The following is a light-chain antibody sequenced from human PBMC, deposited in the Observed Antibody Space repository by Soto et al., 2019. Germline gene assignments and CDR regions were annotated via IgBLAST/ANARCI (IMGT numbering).Light chain of an antibody. CDR1: QSIGSY. V-gene: IGKV1-39*01. CDR3: QQSYTAPH. Sequence: DIQMTQSPSSLSASVGDRVTITCRASQSIGSYLNWYQQKPGKAPKLLIHSATILQGGVPSRFSGSESGTDFTLTITNLQPGDFATYFCQQSYTAPHFGQGTKLEI. CDR2: SAT. J-gene: IGKJ2*01.